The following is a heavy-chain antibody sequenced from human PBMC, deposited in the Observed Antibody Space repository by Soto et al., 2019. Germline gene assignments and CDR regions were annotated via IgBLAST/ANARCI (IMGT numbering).Heavy chain of an antibody. CDR1: GSTFSSYT. CDR3: ARDDFGYDY. CDR2: IIPILGIA. V-gene: IGHV1-69*08. D-gene: IGHD3-3*01. J-gene: IGHJ4*02. Sequence: QVQLVQSGAEVKKPGSSVKVSCKASGSTFSSYTISWVRQAPGQGPEWMGRIIPILGIANYAQKFQGRVTITADKSTSTAYMELSSLRSEDTAVYYCARDDFGYDYWGQGTLVTVSS.